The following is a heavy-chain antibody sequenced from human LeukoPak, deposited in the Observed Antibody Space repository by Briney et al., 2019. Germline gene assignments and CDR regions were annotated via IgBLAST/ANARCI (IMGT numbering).Heavy chain of an antibody. V-gene: IGHV4-34*01. D-gene: IGHD5-12*01. CDR3: ASSVRVVDIVATIFDY. Sequence: SETLSLTCAVYGGSFSGYYWGWIRQPPGKGLEWIGEINHSGSTNYNPSLKSRVTISVDTSKNQFSLKLSSVTAADTAVYYCASSVRVVDIVATIFDYWGQGTLVTVSS. J-gene: IGHJ4*02. CDR1: GGSFSGYY. CDR2: INHSGST.